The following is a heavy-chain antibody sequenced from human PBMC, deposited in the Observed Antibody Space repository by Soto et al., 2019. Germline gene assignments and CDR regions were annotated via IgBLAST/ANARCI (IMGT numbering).Heavy chain of an antibody. V-gene: IGHV3-23*01. CDR2: IRDGASST. CDR1: GFTFGSYA. D-gene: IGHD2-2*02. J-gene: IGHJ4*02. CDR3: VKGLYTPDY. Sequence: EVQLLESGGGLVQPGGSLRLSCAASGFTFGSYAMTWVRQAPGMGLGWVSTIRDGASSTYYADSVKGRFTISRDNAKNTLYLQMNSLRAEDTAVYYCVKGLYTPDYWGQGALVTVSS.